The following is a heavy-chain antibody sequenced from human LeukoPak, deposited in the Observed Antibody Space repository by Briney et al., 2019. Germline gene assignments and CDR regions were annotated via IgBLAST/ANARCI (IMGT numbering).Heavy chain of an antibody. CDR1: GGSISSSSHY. Sequence: SETLSLTCTVSGGSISSSSHYWGWIRQPPGKGLEWIGSIYYSGSTYYNPSLKSRVTISVDTSKNQFSLKLSSVTAADTAVYYCARRGYSSGWLDYFDYWGQGTLVTVSS. CDR2: IYYSGST. J-gene: IGHJ4*02. V-gene: IGHV4-39*07. D-gene: IGHD6-19*01. CDR3: ARRGYSSGWLDYFDY.